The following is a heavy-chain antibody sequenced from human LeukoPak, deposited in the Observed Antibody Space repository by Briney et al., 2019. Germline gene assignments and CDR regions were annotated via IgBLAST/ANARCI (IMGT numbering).Heavy chain of an antibody. Sequence: ASVKVSCKASGYTFTSYDINWVRQATGQGLEWMGWMNPNNGNTDYAQKFQGRVTLTRNTSISTAYMELSSLRSEDTAVYYCTRGGPVAGTHKYFQHWGQGTLVTVSS. J-gene: IGHJ1*01. CDR1: GYTFTSYD. D-gene: IGHD6-19*01. CDR2: MNPNNGNT. CDR3: TRGGPVAGTHKYFQH. V-gene: IGHV1-8*01.